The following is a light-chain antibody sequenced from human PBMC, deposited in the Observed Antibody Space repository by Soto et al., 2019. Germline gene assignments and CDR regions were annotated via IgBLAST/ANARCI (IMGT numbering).Light chain of an antibody. CDR1: QSVASAY. J-gene: IGKJ1*01. V-gene: IGKV3-20*01. Sequence: EIVLTQSPGTLSLSPGERASLSCRASQSVASAYLAWYQHKPGQAPRLLIFGASSRATGILDRFSGSGSGTDFTLTISRLEPEDYAVYYCQQYGASRWTFGQGTKVEAK. CDR2: GAS. CDR3: QQYGASRWT.